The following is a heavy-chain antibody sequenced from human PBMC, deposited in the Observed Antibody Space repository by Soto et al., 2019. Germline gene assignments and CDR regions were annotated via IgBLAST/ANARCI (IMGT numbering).Heavy chain of an antibody. CDR2: IYSGGDT. D-gene: IGHD3-10*01. V-gene: IGHV3-53*01. CDR3: TRAGSDPGNFYISNYYAMDV. Sequence: GGFLRLSCAASGFSVSSDYMSWVRQAPGKGLEWVSLIYSGGDTYYADSVKGRFAISRDISSNTIYLHMTSLRADDTAIYYCTRAGSDPGNFYISNYYAMDVWGRGTTVTVSS. J-gene: IGHJ6*02. CDR1: GFSVSSDY.